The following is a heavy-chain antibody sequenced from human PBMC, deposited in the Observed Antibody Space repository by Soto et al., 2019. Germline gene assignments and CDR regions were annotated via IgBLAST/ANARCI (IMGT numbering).Heavy chain of an antibody. V-gene: IGHV3-23*01. D-gene: IGHD6-13*01. Sequence: GGSLRLSCAASGFTFSSYAMSWVRQAPGKGLEWVSAISGSGGSTYYADSVKGRFTISRDNTKNTLYLQMNSMRAEDTAVYYCAKLYSSSWYYMDYWGQGTLVTVSS. CDR1: GFTFSSYA. J-gene: IGHJ4*02. CDR2: ISGSGGST. CDR3: AKLYSSSWYYMDY.